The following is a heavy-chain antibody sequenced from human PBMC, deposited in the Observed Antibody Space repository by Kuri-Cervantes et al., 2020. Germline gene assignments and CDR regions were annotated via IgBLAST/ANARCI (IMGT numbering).Heavy chain of an antibody. CDR1: GYTFTNYD. D-gene: IGHD2-15*01. CDR3: ARVWAGYCSGGSCYANYYYYYGMDV. CDR2: MNPNSGDT. Sequence: ASVKVSCKASGYTFTNYDINWVRQATGQGLEWLGWMNPNSGDTGYAQRFQGRVTMTRNTSISTAYMELRSLRSDDTAVYYCARVWAGYCSGGSCYANYYYYYGMDVWGQGTTVTVSS. V-gene: IGHV1-8*01. J-gene: IGHJ6*02.